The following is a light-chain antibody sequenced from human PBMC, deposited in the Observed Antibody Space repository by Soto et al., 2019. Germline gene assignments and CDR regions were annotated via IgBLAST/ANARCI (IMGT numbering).Light chain of an antibody. V-gene: IGKV1-5*03. CDR1: QSVSSW. CDR2: KAS. CDR3: QQYGSSRWT. Sequence: DIQMTQSPSTLSASVGDRVTITCRASQSVSSWLAWYQQKPGKAPKILIYKASSLESGVPSRFSGSGSGTEFTLTISRLEPEDFAVYYCQQYGSSRWTFGQGTKVDIK. J-gene: IGKJ1*01.